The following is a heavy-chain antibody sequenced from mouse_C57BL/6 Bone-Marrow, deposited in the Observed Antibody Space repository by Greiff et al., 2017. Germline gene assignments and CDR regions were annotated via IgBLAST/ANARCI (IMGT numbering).Heavy chain of an antibody. CDR2: IDPENGDT. V-gene: IGHV14-4*01. J-gene: IGHJ2*01. CDR1: GFNIKDDY. D-gene: IGHD1-1*01. Sequence: VQLKQSGAELVRPGASVKLSCTASGFNIKDDYMHWVKQRPEQGLEWIGWIDPENGDTEYASKFQGNATITADTSSNTAYLQLSSLTSEDTAVYYCTTDYGSSPDYWGQGTTLTVSS. CDR3: TTDYGSSPDY.